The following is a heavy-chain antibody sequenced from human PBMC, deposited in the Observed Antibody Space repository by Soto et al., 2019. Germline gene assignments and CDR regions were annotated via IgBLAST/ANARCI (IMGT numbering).Heavy chain of an antibody. CDR3: VQSRCGGDCLQSYSSHSYYGLDV. Sequence: QITLKESGPTLVKPTQTLTLTCTFSGLSLSTTGVGVGWIRQPPGKALEWLALICWDDDKRYKPSLMSRLTITKDTSKNQVVLTMTNMDPVDTATYYCVQSRCGGDCLQSYSSHSYYGLDVWGQGTTVTVSS. D-gene: IGHD2-21*02. V-gene: IGHV2-5*02. J-gene: IGHJ6*02. CDR1: GLSLSTTGVG. CDR2: ICWDDDK.